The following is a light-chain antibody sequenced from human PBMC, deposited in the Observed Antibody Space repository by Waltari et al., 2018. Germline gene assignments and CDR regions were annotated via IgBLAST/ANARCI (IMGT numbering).Light chain of an antibody. CDR1: QSVSSSY. CDR2: GAS. CDR3: QQYGSSPYT. Sequence: EIALTQSPGTLSLSPGERATLSCRASQSVSSSYLAWYQQKPGQAPRLLFYGASSRATGIPDRFSGSGSGTDFTLTISRLEPEDFAVYYCQQYGSSPYTFGQGTKLEIK. J-gene: IGKJ2*01. V-gene: IGKV3-20*01.